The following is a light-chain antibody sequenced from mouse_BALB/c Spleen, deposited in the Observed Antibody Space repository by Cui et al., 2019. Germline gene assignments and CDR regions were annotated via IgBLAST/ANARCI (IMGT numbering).Light chain of an antibody. CDR2: STS. J-gene: IGKJ2*01. V-gene: IGKV4-57*01. CDR3: QQRSSYPPT. Sequence: QIVLTQPPAIMSASPGEKVTITCSASSSVSYMHWFQQKPGTSPKLWIYSTSNLASGVPARFSGSGSGTSYSLTISRMEAEDAATYYCQQRSSYPPTFGGGTKLEIK. CDR1: SSVSY.